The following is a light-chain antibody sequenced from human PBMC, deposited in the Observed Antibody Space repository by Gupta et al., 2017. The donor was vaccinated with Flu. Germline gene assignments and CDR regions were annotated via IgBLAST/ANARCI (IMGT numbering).Light chain of an antibody. V-gene: IGLV1-51*01. CDR3: GTWDNSLSAMV. J-gene: IGLJ2*01. CDR1: SSNIGINY. Sequence: QSVLTQPPSVSAAPGQKVTFSCSGSSSNIGINYVSWYQQIPGTAPKLLIYENDKRPSGIPDRFSGSKSGTSATLAITGLQTGDEADYYCGTWDNSLSAMVFGGGTKLAVL. CDR2: END.